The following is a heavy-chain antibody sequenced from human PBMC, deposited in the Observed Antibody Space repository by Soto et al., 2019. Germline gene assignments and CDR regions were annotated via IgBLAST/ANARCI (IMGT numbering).Heavy chain of an antibody. V-gene: IGHV4-31*03. Sequence: PSDTLSLTCTVSGLSISSGCYYLSWLRQHPGKGLEWIGYIYYSGSTYYNPSLKSRVTISVDTSKNQFSLKLSSVTAADTAVYYCARVMRDIVVVTPRLGWFDPWGQGTPVTFSS. CDR3: ARVMRDIVVVTPRLGWFDP. J-gene: IGHJ5*02. D-gene: IGHD2-2*01. CDR1: GLSISSGCYY. CDR2: IYYSGST.